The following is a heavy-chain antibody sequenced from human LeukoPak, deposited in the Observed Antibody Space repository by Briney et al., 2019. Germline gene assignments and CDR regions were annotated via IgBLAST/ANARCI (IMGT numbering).Heavy chain of an antibody. Sequence: PGGSLRLSCEGSGFTFSSYGMHWVRQAPGKGLEWVTVISYDGTNKYYADSVKGRFTISRDNSKNTLYLQMNSLRTEDTAVYFCARVSAYSGSYYSGFDYWGQGTLVSVSS. J-gene: IGHJ4*02. CDR3: ARVSAYSGSYYSGFDY. CDR1: GFTFSSYG. D-gene: IGHD1-26*01. CDR2: ISYDGTNK. V-gene: IGHV3-30*03.